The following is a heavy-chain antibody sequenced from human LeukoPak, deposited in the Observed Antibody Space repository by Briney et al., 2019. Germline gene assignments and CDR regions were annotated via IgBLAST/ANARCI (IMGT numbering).Heavy chain of an antibody. CDR1: GGSIMSGNYF. D-gene: IGHD3-10*01. J-gene: IGHJ4*02. CDR3: ARAPGAHGSGTYPDY. CDR2: VYSSGST. Sequence: SETLSLTCTVSGGSIMSGNYFWSWIRQPAGKGLEWIGRVYSSGSTNYNPSLRSRVTISVDTSKNQFSLKLSSVTAADTAVYYCARAPGAHGSGTYPDYWGQGTLVTVSS. V-gene: IGHV4-61*02.